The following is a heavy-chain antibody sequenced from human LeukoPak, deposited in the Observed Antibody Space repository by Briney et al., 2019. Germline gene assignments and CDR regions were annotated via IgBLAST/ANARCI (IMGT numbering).Heavy chain of an antibody. CDR3: AREGGLRYFDWLMGAFHI. CDR1: GFTFSSYS. D-gene: IGHD3-9*01. V-gene: IGHV3-21*01. Sequence: GGSLRLSCAASGFTFSSYSMNWVRQARGKGLEWVSSISSTGAYIYYADSLKGRFTISRDNAKNSLYLQMNSLRAEDTAVYYCAREGGLRYFDWLMGAFHIWGQGTIVTVSS. J-gene: IGHJ3*02. CDR2: ISSTGAYI.